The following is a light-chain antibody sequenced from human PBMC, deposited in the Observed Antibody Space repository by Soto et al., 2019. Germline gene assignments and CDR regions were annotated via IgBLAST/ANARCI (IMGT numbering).Light chain of an antibody. J-gene: IGKJ1*01. CDR1: QDINRW. CDR3: LQSNACPLT. Sequence: DIQMTQSPSSVSASVGDRVTITCRASQDINRWLAWYQQKPGKAPKLLIYTASSLQSGVPSRFSGSGSGTDFTLTISSLQPEDFASYYCLQSNACPLTLGQGTTVEIK. V-gene: IGKV1-12*01. CDR2: TAS.